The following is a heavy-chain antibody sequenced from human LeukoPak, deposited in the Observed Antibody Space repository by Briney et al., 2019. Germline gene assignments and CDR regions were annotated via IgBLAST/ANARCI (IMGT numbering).Heavy chain of an antibody. Sequence: GGSLRLSCAASGFTVSDNYMTWVRQAPGEGLEWVSAIDSSGTITYYADSVKGRFTISRDNSRNTLYLQVNSLRAEDTAVYYCVSFDETYWGRGTLVTVSS. CDR2: IDSSGTIT. CDR1: GFTVSDNY. V-gene: IGHV3-23*05. J-gene: IGHJ4*02. CDR3: VSFDETY.